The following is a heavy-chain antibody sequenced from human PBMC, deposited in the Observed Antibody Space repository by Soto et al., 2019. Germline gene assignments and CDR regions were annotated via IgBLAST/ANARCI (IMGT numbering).Heavy chain of an antibody. CDR3: ARGYFTIFGVVNIYYYGMDV. Sequence: SETLPLTCAVYGGSFSGYYWSWIRQPPGKGLEWIGEINHSGSTNYNPSLKSRVTISVDTSKNQFSLKLSSVTAADTAVYYCARGYFTIFGVVNIYYYGMDVWGQGTTVTVSS. J-gene: IGHJ6*02. CDR1: GGSFSGYY. V-gene: IGHV4-34*01. D-gene: IGHD3-3*01. CDR2: INHSGST.